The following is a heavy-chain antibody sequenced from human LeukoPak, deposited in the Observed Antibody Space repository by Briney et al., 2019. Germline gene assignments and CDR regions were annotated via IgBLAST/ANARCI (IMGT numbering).Heavy chain of an antibody. J-gene: IGHJ4*02. CDR2: ISKSGDNK. CDR3: AADGPSTWYGDFDF. V-gene: IGHV3-30*03. CDR1: GFSFSSYG. Sequence: GGSLRLSCAASGFSFSSYGMHWVRQAPGRGLEWVALISKSGDNKYYADSVRGRFTTSRDNSKSTLDLQMSGLRAEDTAIYYCAADGPSTWYGDFDFWGQGTLVTVSS. D-gene: IGHD6-13*01.